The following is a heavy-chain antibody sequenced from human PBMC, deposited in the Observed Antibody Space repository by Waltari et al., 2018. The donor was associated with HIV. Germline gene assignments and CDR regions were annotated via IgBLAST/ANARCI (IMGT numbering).Heavy chain of an antibody. CDR2: SYPGDSDT. V-gene: IGHV5-51*01. D-gene: IGHD5-12*01. J-gene: IGHJ3*02. CDR3: ARRKVEMATKKQSDAFDI. CDR1: GYSFTSYW. Sequence: EVQLVQSGAEVKKPGESLKISCKGSGYSFTSYWICWVRKMPGTGLEWMGISYPGDSDTRYSPSVQGQVTISADKSISTAYLQWSSLKASDTAMYYCARRKVEMATKKQSDAFDIWGQGTMVTVSS.